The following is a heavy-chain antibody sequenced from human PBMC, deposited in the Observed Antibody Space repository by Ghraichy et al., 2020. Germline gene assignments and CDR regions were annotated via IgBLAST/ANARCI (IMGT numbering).Heavy chain of an antibody. CDR1: GFTFSSYA. J-gene: IGHJ4*02. V-gene: IGHV3-23*01. CDR2: ISGSGGNT. Sequence: GSLRLSCAASGFTFSSYAMNWVRQAPGKGLEWVSAISGSGGNTYYADSVKSRFTISRDDSKNTLYLQMNSLRAEDTAVYYCTKTPHPARPTVSDSWGQGTLVTVSS. CDR3: TKTPHPARPTVSDS. D-gene: IGHD6-6*01.